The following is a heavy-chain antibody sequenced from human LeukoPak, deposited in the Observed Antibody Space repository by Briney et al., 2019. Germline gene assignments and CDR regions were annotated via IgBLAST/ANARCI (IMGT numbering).Heavy chain of an antibody. Sequence: ASVKVSCKASGYTFTSYDINWVRQATGQGLEWMGWMNPNSGNTGYAQKFQGRVTITRSTSISTAYMELSSLRSEDTAVYYCAREGRYSSSSPFDYWGQGTLVTVSS. CDR1: GYTFTSYD. D-gene: IGHD6-6*01. CDR2: MNPNSGNT. CDR3: AREGRYSSSSPFDY. V-gene: IGHV1-8*03. J-gene: IGHJ4*02.